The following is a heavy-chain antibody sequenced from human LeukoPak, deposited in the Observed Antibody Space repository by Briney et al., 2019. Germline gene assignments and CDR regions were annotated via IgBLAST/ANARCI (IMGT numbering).Heavy chain of an antibody. J-gene: IGHJ4*02. Sequence: ASVKVSCKASGYTFTSHYMHWVRQAPGQGLEWMGRINPSSGSTTYAQRFQGRVTMTRDTSTSTVYMELSSLRSEDTAVYFCARDSYYDSSGSVDYWGQGTLVTVSS. CDR2: INPSSGST. CDR3: ARDSYYDSSGSVDY. V-gene: IGHV1-46*01. CDR1: GYTFTSHY. D-gene: IGHD3-22*01.